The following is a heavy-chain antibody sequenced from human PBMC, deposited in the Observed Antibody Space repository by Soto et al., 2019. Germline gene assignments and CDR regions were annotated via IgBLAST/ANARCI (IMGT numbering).Heavy chain of an antibody. Sequence: QVHLVQSGAEVKKPGASVKVSCKASGYTFTSYGITWVRQAPGQGLEWMGWISAHNGNTDYAQKLQGRVIVTRDTSTSTAYMELRSLISDDTAVYYCARGRYGDDCGQGALVTVSS. J-gene: IGHJ4*02. CDR2: ISAHNGNT. CDR3: ARGRYGDD. V-gene: IGHV1-18*01. CDR1: GYTFTSYG. D-gene: IGHD1-1*01.